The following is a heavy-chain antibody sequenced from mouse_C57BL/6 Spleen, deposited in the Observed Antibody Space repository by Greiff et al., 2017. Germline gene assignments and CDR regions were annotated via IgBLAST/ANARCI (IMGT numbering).Heavy chain of an antibody. Sequence: VQLQQSGPELVKPGASVKISCKASGYRFTDYYMNWVKQSHGKSLEWIGDINPNNGGTSYNQKFKGKATLTVDKSSSTAYMELRSLTSEDSAVYYCARYGFAYWGQGTLVTVSA. CDR3: ARYGFAY. CDR2: INPNNGGT. CDR1: GYRFTDYY. V-gene: IGHV1-26*01. J-gene: IGHJ3*01.